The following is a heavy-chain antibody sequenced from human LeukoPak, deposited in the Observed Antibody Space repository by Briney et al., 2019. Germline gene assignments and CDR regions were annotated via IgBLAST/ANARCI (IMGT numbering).Heavy chain of an antibody. Sequence: SETLSLTCTVPGGSISSSSYYWGWIRQPPGKGLEWIGSIYYSGSTYYNPSLKSRVTISVDTSKNQFSLKLSSVTAADTAVYYCARLGYSSKGHDYWGQGTLVTVSS. D-gene: IGHD6-13*01. CDR2: IYYSGST. J-gene: IGHJ4*02. CDR3: ARLGYSSKGHDY. V-gene: IGHV4-39*01. CDR1: GGSISSSSYY.